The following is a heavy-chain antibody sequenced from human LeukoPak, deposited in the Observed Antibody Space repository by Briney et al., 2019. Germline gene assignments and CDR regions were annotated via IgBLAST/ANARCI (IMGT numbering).Heavy chain of an antibody. D-gene: IGHD3-22*01. CDR3: AKDYYYDSSGPFDY. J-gene: IGHJ4*02. V-gene: IGHV3-9*03. Sequence: SRSLRLSXAASGFTFDGYAMHWVRQAPGKGLEWVSGISWNSGSIGYADSVKGRFTISRDNAKNSLYLQMNSLRAEDMALYYCAKDYYYDSSGPFDYWGQGTLVTVSS. CDR1: GFTFDGYA. CDR2: ISWNSGSI.